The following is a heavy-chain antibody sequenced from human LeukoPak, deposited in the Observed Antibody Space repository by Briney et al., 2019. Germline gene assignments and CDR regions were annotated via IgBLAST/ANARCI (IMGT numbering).Heavy chain of an antibody. J-gene: IGHJ5*02. V-gene: IGHV4-61*01. D-gene: IGHD3-10*01. CDR1: GGSVSSGSYY. CDR2: IYYSGST. Sequence: SETLSLTCTVSGGSVSSGSYYWNWIRQPPGKGLEWIGYIYYSGSTNYNPSLKSRVTISVDTSKNQFSLKLTSVTTADTAVYYCARGGWLDPWGQGTLVAVSS. CDR3: ARGGWLDP.